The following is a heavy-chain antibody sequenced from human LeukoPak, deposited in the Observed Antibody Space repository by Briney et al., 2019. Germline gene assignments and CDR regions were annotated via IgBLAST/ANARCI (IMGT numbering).Heavy chain of an antibody. Sequence: GGSLRLSCAASGFTFSSYSMNWVRQAPGKGLEWVSSISSSSSYIYYADSVKGRFTISRDNAKNSLYLQMNSLRAEDTAVYYCARKGGPMIVEQHYYYYYGMDVWGQGTTVTVSS. V-gene: IGHV3-21*01. CDR2: ISSSSSYI. J-gene: IGHJ6*02. CDR3: ARKGGPMIVEQHYYYYYGMDV. D-gene: IGHD3-22*01. CDR1: GFTFSSYS.